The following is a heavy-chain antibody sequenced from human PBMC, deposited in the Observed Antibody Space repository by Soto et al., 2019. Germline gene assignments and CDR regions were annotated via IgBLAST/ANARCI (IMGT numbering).Heavy chain of an antibody. CDR1: GFSLSSYW. J-gene: IGHJ4*01. V-gene: IGHV3-7*01. Sequence: EVQLVESGGGLVQPGGSLRLSCAASGFSLSSYWMSWVRQAPGKALEWVANMNQDGSESDYVGSVKGRFTFTRDNAKTSLYLKMICLRAEDTGVYYCARRSTPAGCCDLACWGHGALVIGSS. CDR3: ARRSTPAGCCDLAC. D-gene: IGHD6-19*01. CDR2: MNQDGSES.